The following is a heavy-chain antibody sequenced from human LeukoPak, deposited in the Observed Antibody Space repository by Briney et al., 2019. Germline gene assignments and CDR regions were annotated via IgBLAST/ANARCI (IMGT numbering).Heavy chain of an antibody. CDR3: AKMVTYYYASGSFESNWFDP. D-gene: IGHD3-10*01. CDR1: DGLISSGTYY. CDR2: IYPRGST. Sequence: SETLSLTCTVSDGLISSGTYYWSWVRQPAGKGLEWIGRIYPRGSTKYNPSLKSRVTISVDTSKNQFSLKLTSVTAADTAVYYCAKMVTYYYASGSFESNWFDPWGQGTLVTVSS. V-gene: IGHV4-61*02. J-gene: IGHJ5*02.